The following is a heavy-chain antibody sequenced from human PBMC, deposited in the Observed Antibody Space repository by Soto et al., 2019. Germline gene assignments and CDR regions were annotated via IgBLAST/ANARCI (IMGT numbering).Heavy chain of an antibody. CDR1: GGSLSSSSYY. CDR2: IYYSGST. Sequence: TSETLSLTCTVSGGSLSSSSYYWGWIRQPPGKGLEWIGSIYYSGSTYYNQSLKSRVTISVDTSKNQFSLKLSSVTASDTAVYYCARSSRDSSSWYDYWGQGTLVTVSS. J-gene: IGHJ4*02. CDR3: ARSSRDSSSWYDY. D-gene: IGHD6-13*01. V-gene: IGHV4-39*01.